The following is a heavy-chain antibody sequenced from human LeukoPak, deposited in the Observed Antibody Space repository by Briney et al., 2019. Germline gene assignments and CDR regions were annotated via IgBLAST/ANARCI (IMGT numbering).Heavy chain of an antibody. CDR3: ARLSYSSGWYYFDY. D-gene: IGHD6-19*01. V-gene: IGHV4-39*01. J-gene: IGHJ4*02. CDR1: GGSISSSSYY. CDR2: IYCSGST. Sequence: SETLSLTCTVSGGSISSSSYYWGWIRQPPGKGLEWIGSIYCSGSTYYNPSLKSRVTISVDTSKNQFSLKLSSVTAADTAVYYCARLSYSSGWYYFDYWGQGTLVTVSS.